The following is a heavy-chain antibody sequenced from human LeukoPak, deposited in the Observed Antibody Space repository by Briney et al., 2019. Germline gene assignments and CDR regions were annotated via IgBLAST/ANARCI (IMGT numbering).Heavy chain of an antibody. CDR1: GFTFSSYA. V-gene: IGHV3-23*01. CDR2: ISGSGGST. CDR3: ARPDPPLILEWPAPYFDY. J-gene: IGHJ4*02. Sequence: GGSLRLXCAASGFTFSSYAMSWVRQPPGKGLEWVSAISGSGGSTYYADSVKGRFTISRDNSKNTLYLQMNSLRAEDTAVYYCARPDPPLILEWPAPYFDYWGQGTLVTVSS. D-gene: IGHD3-3*01.